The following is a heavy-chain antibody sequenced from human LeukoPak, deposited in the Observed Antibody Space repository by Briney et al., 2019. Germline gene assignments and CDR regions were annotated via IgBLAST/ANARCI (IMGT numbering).Heavy chain of an antibody. V-gene: IGHV4-30-2*01. CDR3: ARQYQLQDNWFDP. CDR2: IYHSGST. Sequence: PSQTLSLTCAVSGGSISSGGYSWGWIRQPPGKGLEWIGYIYHSGSTYYNPSLKSRVTISVDRSKNQFSLKLSSVTAADTAVYYCARQYQLQDNWFDPWGQGTLVTVSS. CDR1: GGSISSGGYS. J-gene: IGHJ5*02. D-gene: IGHD2-2*01.